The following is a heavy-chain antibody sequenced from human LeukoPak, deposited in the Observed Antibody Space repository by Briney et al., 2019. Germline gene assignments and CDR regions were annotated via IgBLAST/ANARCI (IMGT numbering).Heavy chain of an antibody. CDR1: GFIFSSYS. CDR2: INTRGTTT. J-gene: IGHJ4*02. CDR3: AREGFYSGNDR. Sequence: PGRSLRLSCAASGFIFSSYSMNCVRQAPGKGLEWVSYINTRGTTTSYADSVKGRFTISRDSAKNSLYLQMNRLRDEDSAGYYCAREGFYSGNDRWGQGTLVTVSS. D-gene: IGHD5-12*01. V-gene: IGHV3-48*02.